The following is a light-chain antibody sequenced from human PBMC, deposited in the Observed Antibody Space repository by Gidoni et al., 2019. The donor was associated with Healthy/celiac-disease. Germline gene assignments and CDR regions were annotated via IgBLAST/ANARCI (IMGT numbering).Light chain of an antibody. J-gene: IGKJ4*01. CDR1: QDISNY. CDR2: DAS. Sequence: IQMTQSPSSLSASVGDRVTITCQASQDISNYLNWYQQKPGKAPKLLTSDASNLETGVPSRFSRRGSGTDFTFTISSLQPEDIATYYCQQYDNPALTCGGGTKVEIK. V-gene: IGKV1-33*01. CDR3: QQYDNPALT.